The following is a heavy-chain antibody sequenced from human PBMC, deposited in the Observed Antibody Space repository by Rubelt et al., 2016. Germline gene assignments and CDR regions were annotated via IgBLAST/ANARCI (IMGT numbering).Heavy chain of an antibody. J-gene: IGHJ6*02. V-gene: IGHV3-48*02. CDR2: ISSVSTTI. Sequence: EVQLLESGGGLVQPGGSLRLSCAASGFSFSGFSVNWVRQAPGKGLEWGSYISSVSTTIYSADPVKGRLAISRDNSNDTRYLQRNSRRDEDTALYYCAKDQGHSSGWWLDGLDVWGQGTTVTVSS. D-gene: IGHD6-19*01. CDR3: AKDQGHSSGWWLDGLDV. CDR1: GFSFSGFS.